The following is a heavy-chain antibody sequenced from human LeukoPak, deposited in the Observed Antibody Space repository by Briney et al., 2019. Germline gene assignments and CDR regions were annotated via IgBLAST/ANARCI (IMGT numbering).Heavy chain of an antibody. CDR1: GFTFTSYV. V-gene: IGHV3-23*01. D-gene: IGHD6-19*01. CDR2: ISGSGGTT. Sequence: PGGSLRLSCAASGFTFTSYVMNWVRQAPGKGLEWFSGISGSGGTTYYADSGKGRFAISRDNSKSTFYLQMDSLRGEDTAVYFCAKGRIPGLAVAYDYWGQGVLVAVSS. CDR3: AKGRIPGLAVAYDY. J-gene: IGHJ4*02.